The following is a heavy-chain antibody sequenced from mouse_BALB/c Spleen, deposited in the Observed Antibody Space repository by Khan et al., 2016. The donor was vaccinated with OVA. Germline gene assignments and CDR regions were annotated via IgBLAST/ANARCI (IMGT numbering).Heavy chain of an antibody. CDR3: ARLDYGSTWFAY. CDR1: GYTFTEYT. J-gene: IGHJ3*01. CDR2: INPNDGGT. V-gene: IGHV1-18*01. Sequence: EVQLQQSGPELVKPGASVKISCKTSGYTFTEYTMHWVKQSHGKSLEWIGGINPNDGGTTYNQQFKGKATLTVDKSSSTAYMELRSLTSEDSAVYYCARLDYGSTWFAYWGQGTLVTVSA. D-gene: IGHD1-1*01.